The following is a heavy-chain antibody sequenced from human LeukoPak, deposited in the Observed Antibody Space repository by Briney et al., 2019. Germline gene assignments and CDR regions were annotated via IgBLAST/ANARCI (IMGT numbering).Heavy chain of an antibody. V-gene: IGHV4-59*12. CDR1: GGSINGYY. CDR2: IYYSGST. D-gene: IGHD3-22*01. J-gene: IGHJ4*02. Sequence: PSETLSLTCTVSGGSINGYYWSWIRQPPGKGLEWIGCIYYSGSTNYNPSLKSRVTISLHTSKNQLSLKLSSVTDADTAVYYCARGQLVRVYYYDSSGYPHYFDYWGQGTLVTVSS. CDR3: ARGQLVRVYYYDSSGYPHYFDY.